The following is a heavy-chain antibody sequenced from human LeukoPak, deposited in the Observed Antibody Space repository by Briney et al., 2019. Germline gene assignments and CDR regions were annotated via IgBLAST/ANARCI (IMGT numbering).Heavy chain of an antibody. D-gene: IGHD3-3*01. Sequence: PSQTLSLTCTVSGGSISSGSYYWSWIRQPAGKGLEWIGRIYTSGSTNYNPSLKSRVTISVDTSKNQFSLKLSSVTAADTAVYYCARAPGSGYLYHYYYYYMDVWGKGTTVTVSS. CDR3: ARAPGSGYLYHYYYYYMDV. CDR1: GGSISSGSYY. J-gene: IGHJ6*03. CDR2: IYTSGST. V-gene: IGHV4-61*02.